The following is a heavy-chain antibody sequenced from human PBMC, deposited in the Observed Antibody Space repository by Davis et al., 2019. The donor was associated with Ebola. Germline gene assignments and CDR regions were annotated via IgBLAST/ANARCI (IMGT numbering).Heavy chain of an antibody. Sequence: PGQSMRLACPRYGSTFSDQHMDRVRQAPGKELEWVRRCRNKANSYTTEYAASVKGRFTISRDDSKNSLYLQMNSLRAEDTAVYYCARGSRNMDVWGQGTTVTVSS. J-gene: IGHJ6*02. V-gene: IGHV3-72*01. CDR3: ARGSRNMDV. CDR1: GSTFSDQH. CDR2: CRNKANSYTT.